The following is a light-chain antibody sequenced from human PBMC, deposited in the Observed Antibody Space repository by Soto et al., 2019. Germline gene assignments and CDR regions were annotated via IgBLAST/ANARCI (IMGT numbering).Light chain of an antibody. CDR3: QQRSSWPRA. J-gene: IGKJ4*01. CDR1: TNINTY. V-gene: IGKV3-11*01. Sequence: EIVLTQSPATLSLSPGERATLSCRASTNINTYLVWYQQKPGQAPRLLIYDASKRATGIPDRFSGSASGTDFPLTISSLATEDFALYYCQQRSSWPRAFGGGTKVEIK. CDR2: DAS.